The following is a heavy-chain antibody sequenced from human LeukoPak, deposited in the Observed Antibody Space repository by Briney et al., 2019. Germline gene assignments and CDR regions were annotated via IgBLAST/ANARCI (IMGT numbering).Heavy chain of an antibody. V-gene: IGHV1-18*01. Sequence: GASVKVSCKASGYTFTSYGISWLRQAPGQGLEWMGWISAYNGKTKSAQKLQGRVTMTTDTSTSTAYMELRSLRSDDTAVYYCARDLGYGGNSIDYWGQGTLVTVSS. CDR2: ISAYNGKT. D-gene: IGHD4-23*01. CDR3: ARDLGYGGNSIDY. CDR1: GYTFTSYG. J-gene: IGHJ4*02.